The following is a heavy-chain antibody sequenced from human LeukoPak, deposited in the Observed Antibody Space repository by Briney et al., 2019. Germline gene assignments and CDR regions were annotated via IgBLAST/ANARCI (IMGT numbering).Heavy chain of an antibody. V-gene: IGHV3-53*05. Sequence: GGSLRLSCAASGFTVSRNSMSWVRQAPGKGLEWVSVIYSGGGTYYADSVKGRFTISRDNSKNTLYLQMNSLRAEDTAVYYCAKDDPPYYDSSGFSGPLDYWGQGTLVTVSS. J-gene: IGHJ4*02. CDR3: AKDDPPYYDSSGFSGPLDY. CDR1: GFTVSRNS. D-gene: IGHD3-22*01. CDR2: IYSGGGT.